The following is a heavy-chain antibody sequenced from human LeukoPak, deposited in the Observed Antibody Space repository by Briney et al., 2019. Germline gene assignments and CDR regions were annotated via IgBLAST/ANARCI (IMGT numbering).Heavy chain of an antibody. CDR1: GYTFTSYY. Sequence: GASVKVSCKASGYTFTSYYMHWVRQAPGQGLEWMGIINPSGGSTSYAQKFQGRVTMTRDTSTSTVYMELSSLRSEDTAVYYCARVGYGSSWYLRYFQHWGQGTLVTVSS. CDR2: INPSGGST. CDR3: ARVGYGSSWYLRYFQH. D-gene: IGHD6-13*01. J-gene: IGHJ1*01. V-gene: IGHV1-46*01.